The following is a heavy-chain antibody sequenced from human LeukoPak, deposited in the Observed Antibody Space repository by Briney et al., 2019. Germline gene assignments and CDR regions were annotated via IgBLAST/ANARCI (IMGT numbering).Heavy chain of an antibody. Sequence: GGSLRLSCAASGFTFSNAWMSWVRQAPGKGLEWVAGVSYDGSETYHADSVKGRFIMSRDNSMDTLYLQMNRLRPEDTAVYYCASTEFWSGFYAGDYWGQGTLVTVSS. V-gene: IGHV3-30-3*01. J-gene: IGHJ4*02. D-gene: IGHD3-3*01. CDR2: VSYDGSET. CDR3: ASTEFWSGFYAGDY. CDR1: GFTFSNAW.